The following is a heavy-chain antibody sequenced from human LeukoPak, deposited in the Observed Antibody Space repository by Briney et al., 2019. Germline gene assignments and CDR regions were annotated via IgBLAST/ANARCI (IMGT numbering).Heavy chain of an antibody. CDR2: IHYSGST. CDR3: ATTHYDVLTGSYAGFDY. Sequence: SETLSLTCTVSGGSISSYYWSWIRQPPGKGLEWIGYIHYSGSTKYNPSLKSRVAISVDASKNQFSLQLSSVTAADTAMYHCATTHYDVLTGSYAGFDYWGQGILVTASS. J-gene: IGHJ4*02. D-gene: IGHD3-9*01. V-gene: IGHV4-59*08. CDR1: GGSISSYY.